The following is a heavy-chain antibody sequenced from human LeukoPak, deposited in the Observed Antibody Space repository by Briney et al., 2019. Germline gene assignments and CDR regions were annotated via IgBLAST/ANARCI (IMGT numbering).Heavy chain of an antibody. D-gene: IGHD1-26*01. CDR3: ARGYPTRRGSIDVDP. J-gene: IGHJ5*02. CDR2: INPNSGGT. V-gene: IGHV1-2*02. Sequence: ASVKVSCKASGYTFTGYYMHWVRQAPGQGLEWMGWINPNSGGTNYAQKFQGRVTMTRDTSISTAYMELSRLRSDDTAVYYCARGYPTRRGSIDVDPWGQGTLVTVSS. CDR1: GYTFTGYY.